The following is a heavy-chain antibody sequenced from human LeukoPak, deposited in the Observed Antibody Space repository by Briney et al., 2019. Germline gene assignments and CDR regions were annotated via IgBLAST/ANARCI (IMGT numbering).Heavy chain of an antibody. CDR2: ISGSGGGT. V-gene: IGHV3-23*01. Sequence: GGSLRLSCAASGFTFNSYAMSWVRQAPEKGLEWVATISGSGGGTYYADSVKGRFTISRDDSKNTLYLQMNSLRVEDTAVYYCARDLRDFDYWGQGTLVTVSS. CDR1: GFTFNSYA. J-gene: IGHJ4*02. CDR3: ARDLRDFDY.